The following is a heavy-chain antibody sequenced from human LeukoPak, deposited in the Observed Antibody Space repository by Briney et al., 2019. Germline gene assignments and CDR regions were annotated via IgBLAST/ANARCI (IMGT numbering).Heavy chain of an antibody. CDR1: GGTFSSYA. CDR3: ARPGMYDGDGYNWNAFDI. J-gene: IGHJ3*02. D-gene: IGHD5-24*01. V-gene: IGHV1-69*13. CDR2: IIPIFGTA. Sequence: GALVKVSCKASGGTFSSYAISWVRQAPGQGLEWMGGIIPIFGTANYAQKFQGRVTITADESTSTAYMELSSLRSEDTAVYYCARPGMYDGDGYNWNAFDIWGQGTMVTVSS.